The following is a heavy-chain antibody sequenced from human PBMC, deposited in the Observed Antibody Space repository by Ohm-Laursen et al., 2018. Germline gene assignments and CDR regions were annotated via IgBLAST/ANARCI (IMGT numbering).Heavy chain of an antibody. CDR3: ARRGRAFDI. CDR1: TAPNSTHY. CDR2: IYYSGTT. Sequence: SVTLSFTSTVSTAPNSTHYWSRHPQRTGQGLVWIGYIYYSGTTNYNPSLKSRVTISLNTSKNQFSLKLISVTAADTAVYYCARRGRAFDIWGQGTMVTVSS. V-gene: IGHV4-59*07. J-gene: IGHJ3*02.